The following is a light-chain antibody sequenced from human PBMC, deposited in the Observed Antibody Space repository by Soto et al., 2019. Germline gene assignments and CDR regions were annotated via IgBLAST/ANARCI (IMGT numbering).Light chain of an antibody. CDR3: SSYTSSSPLV. V-gene: IGLV2-14*01. CDR2: EVS. Sequence: QSVLTQPASVSGSPGQSINISCTGTSSDVGGYNYVSWYQQHPGKAPKLMIYEVSNRPSGVSNRFSGSKSGNTASLTISGLQAEDEADYYCSSYTSSSPLVFGSGTKLTVL. CDR1: SSDVGGYNY. J-gene: IGLJ1*01.